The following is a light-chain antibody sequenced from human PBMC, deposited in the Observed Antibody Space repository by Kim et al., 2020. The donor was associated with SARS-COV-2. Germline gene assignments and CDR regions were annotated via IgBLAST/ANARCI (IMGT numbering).Light chain of an antibody. J-gene: IGKJ1*01. CDR3: QQYGSSTWT. Sequence: EIVLTQSPGSLSLSPGERATLSCRASQSVSSSYLAWYQQKPGQAPRLLIYGASSRATGIPDRFSGSGSGTDFTLTISRLEPEDFAVYYCQQYGSSTWTFAQGTNVDIK. V-gene: IGKV3-20*01. CDR1: QSVSSSY. CDR2: GAS.